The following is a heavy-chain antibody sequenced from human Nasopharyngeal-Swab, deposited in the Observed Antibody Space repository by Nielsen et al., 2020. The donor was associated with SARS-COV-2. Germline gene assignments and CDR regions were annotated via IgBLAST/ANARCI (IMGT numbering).Heavy chain of an antibody. CDR1: GCSVSSGSYY. CDR2: IYYSGST. CDR3: ASSGVLWELLLDY. V-gene: IGHV4-61*01. D-gene: IGHD1-26*01. Sequence: SETLSLTCTVSGCSVSSGSYYWSWIRQPPGKGLEWIGYIYYSGSTNYNPSLKSRVTISVDTSKNQFSLKLSSVTAADTAVYYCASSGVLWELLLDYWGQGTLVTVSS. J-gene: IGHJ4*02.